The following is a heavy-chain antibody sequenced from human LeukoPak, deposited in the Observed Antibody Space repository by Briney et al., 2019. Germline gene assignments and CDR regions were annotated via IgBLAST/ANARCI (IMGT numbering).Heavy chain of an antibody. CDR3: ARDSIAAAGFDP. Sequence: PGGSLRLSCAASGFTFDDYAMHWVRQAPGKGLEWVSGISWNSGSIGYADSVKGRFTISRDNAKNSLYLQMNSLRAEDTAVYYCARDSIAAAGFDPWGQGTLVTVSS. CDR2: ISWNSGSI. D-gene: IGHD6-13*01. J-gene: IGHJ5*02. V-gene: IGHV3-9*01. CDR1: GFTFDDYA.